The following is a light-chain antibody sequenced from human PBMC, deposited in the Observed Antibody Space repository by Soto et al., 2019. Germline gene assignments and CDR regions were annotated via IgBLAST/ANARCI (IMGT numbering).Light chain of an antibody. CDR3: QQRSNWPIT. Sequence: DIQMTQSPSSLSASVGDRVTITCRASQSISVSLNWYQQKPGKAPKLLIFAASSLQSGVPSRFSGSRSGTDFTLTTSSLEPEDVAVNYCQQRSNWPITFGQGTRLEIK. CDR1: QSISVS. V-gene: IGKV1-39*01. CDR2: AAS. J-gene: IGKJ5*01.